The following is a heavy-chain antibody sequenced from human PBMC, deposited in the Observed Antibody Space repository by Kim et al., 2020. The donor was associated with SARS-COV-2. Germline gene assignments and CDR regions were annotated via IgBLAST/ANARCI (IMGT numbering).Heavy chain of an antibody. J-gene: IGHJ4*02. D-gene: IGHD6-19*01. CDR1: GGSFSGYY. Sequence: SETLSLTCAVYGGSFSGYYWSWIRQPPGKGLEWIGEINHSGSTNYNPSLKSRVTISVDTSKNQFSLKLSSVTAADTAVYYCARIWGQDSSGWIDYWGQGTLVTVSS. V-gene: IGHV4-34*01. CDR2: INHSGST. CDR3: ARIWGQDSSGWIDY.